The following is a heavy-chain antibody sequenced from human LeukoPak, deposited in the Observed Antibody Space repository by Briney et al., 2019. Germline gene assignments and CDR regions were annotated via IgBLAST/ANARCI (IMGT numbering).Heavy chain of an antibody. CDR2: IYYSGSA. Sequence: KASETLSLXCSVTGGSISSGDYYWSWIRQPPGKGLEWIAYIYYSGSAEYNLSLQSRATISVDTSKNQFFLKLRSVTAADTAVYYCARRQYYYGSGSMDVWGKGTMVTISS. J-gene: IGHJ6*03. CDR1: GGSISSGDYY. D-gene: IGHD3-10*01. CDR3: ARRQYYYGSGSMDV. V-gene: IGHV4-30-4*08.